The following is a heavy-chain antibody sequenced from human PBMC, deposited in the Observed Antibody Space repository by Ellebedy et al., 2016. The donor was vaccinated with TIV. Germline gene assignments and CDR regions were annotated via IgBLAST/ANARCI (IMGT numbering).Heavy chain of an antibody. J-gene: IGHJ4*02. D-gene: IGHD5-24*01. CDR1: GVSFSRYR. CDR2: ITDSSRT. Sequence: GGSLRLSCAASGVSFSRYRMSWVRQAPGKGLEWVSSITDSSRTFYRDSVKGRFTISRDNAKHSLYLQMNSLKTEDTAVYYCTTGHGYSPRWGQGTLVTVSS. CDR3: TTGHGYSPR. V-gene: IGHV3-21*03.